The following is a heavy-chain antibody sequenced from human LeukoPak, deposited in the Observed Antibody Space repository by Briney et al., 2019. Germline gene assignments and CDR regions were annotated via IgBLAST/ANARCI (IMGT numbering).Heavy chain of an antibody. D-gene: IGHD5-24*01. CDR3: AKSGYNRFDY. V-gene: IGHV3-23*01. CDR2: ISGSGSGGST. J-gene: IGHJ4*02. Sequence: GGSLRLSCAASGFTFSSSAMSWVRQAPGKGLEWASSISGSGSGGSTYYADSVKGRFTISRDNSKNTLYLQMNSLRAEDTAVYYCAKSGYNRFDYWGQGTLVTVSS. CDR1: GFTFSSSA.